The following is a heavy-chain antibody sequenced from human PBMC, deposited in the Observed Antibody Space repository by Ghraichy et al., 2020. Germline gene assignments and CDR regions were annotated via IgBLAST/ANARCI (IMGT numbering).Heavy chain of an antibody. Sequence: ASVKVSCKPSGYSFTSYYIHWVRQVPGQGLEWMGIIDPRADSTIYAQKFQGRLTVTRDVSTSTVYMELNSLSSEDTAVYYCARVPRSIAAEEWGQGTLVTVSS. CDR3: ARVPRSIAAEE. V-gene: IGHV1-46*01. CDR1: GYSFTSYY. J-gene: IGHJ4*02. D-gene: IGHD6-6*01. CDR2: IDPRADST.